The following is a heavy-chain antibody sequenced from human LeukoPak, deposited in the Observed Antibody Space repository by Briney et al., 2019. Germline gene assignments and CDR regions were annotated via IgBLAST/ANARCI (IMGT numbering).Heavy chain of an antibody. J-gene: IGHJ4*02. D-gene: IGHD3-22*01. Sequence: PSETLSLTCTVSGGSISSSSYYWGWIRQPPGKGLEWIGSLYYSGSTYYNPSLKSRVTISVDTSKNQFSLKLSSVTAADTAVYYCATPPPRRRGYYDRSGYVYYFDYWGQGILVTVSS. V-gene: IGHV4-39*01. CDR2: LYYSGST. CDR3: ATPPPRRRGYYDRSGYVYYFDY. CDR1: GGSISSSSYY.